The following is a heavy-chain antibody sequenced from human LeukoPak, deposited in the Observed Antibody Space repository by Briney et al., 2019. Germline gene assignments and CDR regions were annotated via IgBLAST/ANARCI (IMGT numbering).Heavy chain of an antibody. Sequence: GGSLRLSCSASRFTFSSYAMHWVRQAPGKGLEYVSAISSNGGSTYYADSVKGRFTISRDNSKNTLYLQMSSLRAEDTAVYYCVAGYSSSWSYFDYWGQGTLVTVSS. CDR1: RFTFSSYA. CDR3: VAGYSSSWSYFDY. CDR2: ISSNGGST. J-gene: IGHJ4*02. V-gene: IGHV3-64D*09. D-gene: IGHD6-13*01.